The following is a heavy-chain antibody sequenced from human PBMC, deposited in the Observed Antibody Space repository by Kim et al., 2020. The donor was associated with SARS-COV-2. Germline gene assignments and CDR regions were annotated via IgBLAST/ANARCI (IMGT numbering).Heavy chain of an antibody. J-gene: IGHJ4*02. Sequence: SVQGRFTISRDNSTNTLYLQMNSLRAEATAVYYCARGDYYGSGSYYNGDHWGQGTLVTVSS. D-gene: IGHD3-10*01. V-gene: IGHV3-30*01. CDR3: ARGDYYGSGSYYNGDH.